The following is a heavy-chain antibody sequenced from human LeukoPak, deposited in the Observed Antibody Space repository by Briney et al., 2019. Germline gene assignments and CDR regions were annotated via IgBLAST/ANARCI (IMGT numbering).Heavy chain of an antibody. J-gene: IGHJ6*03. CDR1: GGSISSSSYY. CDR3: AREPYSKSLGNYYYYMDV. D-gene: IGHD4-11*01. Sequence: PSETLSLTCTVSGGSISSSSYYWGWIRQPAGKGLEWIGRIDTSGSTNYNPSLKSRVTMSVDTSKNQISLRLSSVTAADTAVYYCAREPYSKSLGNYYYYMDVWGKGTTVTVSS. V-gene: IGHV4-61*02. CDR2: IDTSGST.